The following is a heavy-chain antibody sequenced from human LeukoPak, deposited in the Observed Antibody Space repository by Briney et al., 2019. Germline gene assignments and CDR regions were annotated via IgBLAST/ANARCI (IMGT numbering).Heavy chain of an antibody. CDR2: IYYSGST. Sequence: SETLSLTCTVSGGSISSSSYYWGWIRQPPGKGLEWIGSIYYSGSTYYNPSLKSRVTISVDTSKNQFSLKLSSVTAADTAVYYCARDGAYYDYVWGGKNAFDIWGQGTMVTVSS. J-gene: IGHJ3*02. V-gene: IGHV4-39*02. D-gene: IGHD3-16*01. CDR1: GGSISSSSYY. CDR3: ARDGAYYDYVWGGKNAFDI.